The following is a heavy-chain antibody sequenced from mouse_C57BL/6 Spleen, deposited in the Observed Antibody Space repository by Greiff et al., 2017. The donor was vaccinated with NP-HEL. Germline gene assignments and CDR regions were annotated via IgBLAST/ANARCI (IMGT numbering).Heavy chain of an antibody. CDR1: GFAFSSYW. CDR3: ARGGNGNHLDY. CDR2: IYPGDGDT. V-gene: IGHV1-80*01. D-gene: IGHD2-1*01. Sequence: VQLQQSGAELVKPGASVKISCKASGFAFSSYWMNWVKQRPGKGLEWIGQIYPGDGDTNYNGKFKGKATLTADKSSSTAYMQLSSLTSEDSAVYICARGGNGNHLDYWGQGTTLTVSS. J-gene: IGHJ2*01.